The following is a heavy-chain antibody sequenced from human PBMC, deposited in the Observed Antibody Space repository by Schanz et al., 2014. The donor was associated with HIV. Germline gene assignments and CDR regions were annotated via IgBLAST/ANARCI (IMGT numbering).Heavy chain of an antibody. V-gene: IGHV3-7*01. CDR2: INQDKSDK. CDR3: AKDPYQGSSGWLD. Sequence: EVQLVESGGGLVQPGKSLRLSCAASGFAFSSSWMHWVRQTPGKGLEWVAHINQDKSDKRYLYSVRGRFTVSRDNTKNSLFLQMSSLRAEDTAIYYCAKDPYQGSSGWLDWGQGTLVTVSS. J-gene: IGHJ1*01. CDR1: GFAFSSSW. D-gene: IGHD6-19*01.